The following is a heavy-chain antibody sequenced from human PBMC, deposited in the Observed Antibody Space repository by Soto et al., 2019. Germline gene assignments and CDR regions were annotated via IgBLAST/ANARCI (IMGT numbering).Heavy chain of an antibody. CDR2: IYWDDDK. J-gene: IGHJ4*02. D-gene: IGHD7-27*01. CDR1: GFSLSTSGVG. V-gene: IGHV2-5*02. Sequence: QITLKESGPTLVKPTQTLTLTCTFSGFSLSTSGVGVGWIRQPPGKALEWLALIYWDDDKRYSPSLKSRLTITKDTSNNQVGLTMTNMDPVDTATYYCAHSLIPNWGSRGAFDYWGQGTLVTVSS. CDR3: AHSLIPNWGSRGAFDY.